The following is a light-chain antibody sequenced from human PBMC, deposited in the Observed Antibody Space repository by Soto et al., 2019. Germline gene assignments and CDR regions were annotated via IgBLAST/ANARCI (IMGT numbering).Light chain of an antibody. V-gene: IGKV1-5*03. J-gene: IGKJ3*01. CDR2: KTS. Sequence: DIQMTQSPSTLSASVGDRVTITCRASQSINSWLDWYQQKPGKAPNLLIYKTSNLESGVPSRFSGSGSGTEFTLTINSLQPDDFATYYCKQYHSYAIFTFGPGTKVYMK. CDR3: KQYHSYAIFT. CDR1: QSINSW.